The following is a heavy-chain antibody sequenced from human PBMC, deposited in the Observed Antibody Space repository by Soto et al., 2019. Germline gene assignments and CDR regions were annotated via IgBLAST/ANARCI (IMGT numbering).Heavy chain of an antibody. CDR1: GGSISSGGYY. V-gene: IGHV4-31*03. CDR3: ARGQYYYDSSGYLLDYGMDV. Sequence: SETLSLTCTVSGGSISSGGYYWSWIRQHPGKGLEWIGYIYYSGSTYYNPSLKSRVTISVDTSKNQFSLKLSSVTAADTAVYYCARGQYYYDSSGYLLDYGMDVWGQGTTVTVSS. J-gene: IGHJ6*02. CDR2: IYYSGST. D-gene: IGHD3-22*01.